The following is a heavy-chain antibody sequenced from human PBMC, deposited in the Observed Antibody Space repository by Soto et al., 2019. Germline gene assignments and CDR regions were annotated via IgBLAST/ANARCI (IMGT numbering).Heavy chain of an antibody. CDR1: GFTFSSYG. CDR2: TSHEGSNK. D-gene: IGHD4-17*01. CDR3: AKDRRDYGDSLVNNYFDP. J-gene: IGHJ5*02. V-gene: IGHV3-30*18. Sequence: QEQLVESGGGVVQPGTSLRLSCAASGFTFSSYGMHWVRQAPGKGLEWVAVTSHEGSNKFYADSVKGRFSISRDDSKNTLFLQMNSLRTEDTAVYYCAKDRRDYGDSLVNNYFDPWGQGTLVTVSS.